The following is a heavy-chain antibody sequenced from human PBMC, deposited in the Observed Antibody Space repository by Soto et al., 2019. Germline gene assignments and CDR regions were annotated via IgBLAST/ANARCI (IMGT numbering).Heavy chain of an antibody. D-gene: IGHD2-15*01. CDR3: ARVARSGYCSGGSCYHFDY. CDR1: GGSISSYY. CDR2: IYYSGST. J-gene: IGHJ4*02. Sequence: SETLSLTCTVSGGSISSYYWSWIRQPPGKGLEWIGYIYYSGSTNYNPSLKSRVTISVDTSKNQFSLKLSSVTAADTAVYYCARVARSGYCSGGSCYHFDYWGQGTLVTVSS. V-gene: IGHV4-59*01.